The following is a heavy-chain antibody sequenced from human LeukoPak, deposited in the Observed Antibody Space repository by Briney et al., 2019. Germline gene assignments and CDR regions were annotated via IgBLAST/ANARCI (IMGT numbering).Heavy chain of an antibody. CDR3: ARDALDGYYYYGMDV. CDR2: IYYSGST. J-gene: IGHJ6*02. D-gene: IGHD5-24*01. Sequence: SETLSLTCTVSGGSISSYYWSWIRQPPGKGLEWIGYIYYSGSTNYNPSLKSRVTISVDTSKNQFSLKLSSVTAADTAVYYCARDALDGYYYYGMDVWGQGTTVTVSS. CDR1: GGSISSYY. V-gene: IGHV4-59*01.